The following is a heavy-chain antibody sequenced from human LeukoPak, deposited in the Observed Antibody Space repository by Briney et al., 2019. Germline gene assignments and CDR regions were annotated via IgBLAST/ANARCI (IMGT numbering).Heavy chain of an antibody. CDR1: GYTFTGYY. CDR2: INPKSGGT. Sequence: ASVKVSCKASGYTFTGYYIHWVRQAPGQGLEWVGWINPKSGGTNYAQKFQGRVTMTRDTSISTAYMELRRLRYDDTAVYYCARGGDYYDSSGYYDDAFDIWGQGTTVTVSS. CDR3: ARGGDYYDSSGYYDDAFDI. J-gene: IGHJ3*02. D-gene: IGHD3-22*01. V-gene: IGHV1-2*02.